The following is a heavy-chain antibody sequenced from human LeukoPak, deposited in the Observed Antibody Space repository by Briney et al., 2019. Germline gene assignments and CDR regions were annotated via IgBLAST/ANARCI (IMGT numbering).Heavy chain of an antibody. D-gene: IGHD6-19*01. CDR2: IYSGGST. Sequence: GGSLRLSCAASGFTVSSNYMRWVRQAPGKGLEWVSVIYSGGSTYYADSVKGRFTISRDNSKNTLYLQMNSLRAEDTAVYYCARDSSGWSRDYYFDYWGQGTLVTVSS. CDR3: ARDSSGWSRDYYFDY. CDR1: GFTVSSNY. J-gene: IGHJ4*02. V-gene: IGHV3-66*01.